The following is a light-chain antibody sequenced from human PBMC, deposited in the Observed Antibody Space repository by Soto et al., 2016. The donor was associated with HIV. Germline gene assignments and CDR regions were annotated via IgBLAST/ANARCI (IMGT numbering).Light chain of an antibody. Sequence: DIQMTQSPSSVSASVGDRVTTACRASQGITNWLAWYQQKPGKAPKLLIYAASTLQTGVPSRFSGSGSGTEFTLTISSLQPEDFATYYCQQANTFLGITFGPGTKVDIK. J-gene: IGKJ3*01. V-gene: IGKV1-12*01. CDR2: AAS. CDR1: QGITNW. CDR3: QQANTFLGIT.